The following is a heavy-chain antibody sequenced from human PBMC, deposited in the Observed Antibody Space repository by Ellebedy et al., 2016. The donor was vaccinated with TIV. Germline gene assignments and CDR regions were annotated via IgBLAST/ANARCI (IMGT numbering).Heavy chain of an antibody. CDR1: GFAFSTYS. V-gene: IGHV3-21*03. D-gene: IGHD6-25*01. CDR3: ARPGGQSSDRKGS. J-gene: IGHJ5*02. Sequence: GESLKISCEASGFAFSTYSMIWVRQAPGKGLEWVSSISGNTKYIYYADSVKRRFTISRDNARNSLYLEMKSLRAEDTGVYYCARPGGQSSDRKGSWGQGTMVTVSS. CDR2: ISGNTKYI.